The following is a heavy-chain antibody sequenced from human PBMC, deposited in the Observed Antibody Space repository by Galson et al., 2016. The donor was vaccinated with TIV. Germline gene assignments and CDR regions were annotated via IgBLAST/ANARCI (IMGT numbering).Heavy chain of an antibody. CDR1: GYTSNTYD. D-gene: IGHD2-15*01. J-gene: IGHJ6*03. CDR3: ATGHSGGGNFYYYYMNV. Sequence: SVKVSCKASGYTSNTYDINWVRQATGHGLEWMGWMNANSGNRGYAPKFQGRLTMTRNISTSTVYMELNGLTYEDAAVYYCATGHSGGGNFYYYYMNVWGTGTTVTVSS. V-gene: IGHV1-8*02. CDR2: MNANSGNR.